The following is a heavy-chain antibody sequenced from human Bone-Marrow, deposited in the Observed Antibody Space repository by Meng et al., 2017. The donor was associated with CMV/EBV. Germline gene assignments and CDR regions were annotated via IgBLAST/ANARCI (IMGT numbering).Heavy chain of an antibody. D-gene: IGHD2-2*01. CDR1: GYTFTNYY. CDR2: INLNGGGT. CDR3: ARRGPYCSSTSCRQGYYYGMDV. J-gene: IGHJ6*02. V-gene: IGHV1-2*02. Sequence: ASVKVSCKASGYTFTNYYMHWVRQAPGQGLEWMGWINLNGGGTNYAQKFQDRVTMTRDTSTSTVYMELSSLRSEDTAVYYCARRGPYCSSTSCRQGYYYGMDVWGQGTTVTASS.